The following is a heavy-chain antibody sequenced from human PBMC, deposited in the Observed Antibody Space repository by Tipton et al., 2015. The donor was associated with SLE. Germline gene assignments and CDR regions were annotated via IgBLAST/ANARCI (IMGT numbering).Heavy chain of an antibody. J-gene: IGHJ4*02. V-gene: IGHV3-49*03. CDR2: IRSKAYGGTT. CDR1: GFTFGGYA. Sequence: SLRLSCTASGFTFGGYAMSWFRQAPGKGLEWVGFIRSKAYGGTTEYAASVKGRFTISRDDSKSIAYLQMNSLKTEDTAVYYCTRARRGYSYGSPLGYWGQGTLVTVSA. CDR3: TRARRGYSYGSPLGY. D-gene: IGHD5-18*01.